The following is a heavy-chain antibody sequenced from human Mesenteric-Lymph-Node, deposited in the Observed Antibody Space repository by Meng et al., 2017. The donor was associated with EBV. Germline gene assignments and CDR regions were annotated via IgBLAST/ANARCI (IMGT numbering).Heavy chain of an antibody. V-gene: IGHV3-23*01. J-gene: IGHJ4*02. CDR3: AKRYAQFDS. D-gene: IGHD3-9*01. CDR2: LSRSGSST. Sequence: EVQLLESGGGLVRPGGSLRLSCAASGFIFNNYAMSWVRQAPGKGLEWVSGLSRSGSSTYYADSVRGRFTISRDNSKSTLFLQMNSLRVEDTAIYYCAKRYAQFDSWGQGTLVTVSS. CDR1: GFIFNNYA.